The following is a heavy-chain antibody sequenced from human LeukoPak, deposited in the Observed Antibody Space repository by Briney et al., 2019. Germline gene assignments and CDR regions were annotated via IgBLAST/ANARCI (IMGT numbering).Heavy chain of an antibody. Sequence: GGSLRLSCAASGFTFSSYSMNWVRQAPGKGLEWVSSISSSSSYIYYADSVKGRFTIPRDNAKNSLYLQMNSLRAEDTAVYYCARQAYTTMAYIDYWGQGTLVTVSS. CDR2: ISSSSSYI. CDR3: ARQAYTTMAYIDY. V-gene: IGHV3-21*01. D-gene: IGHD5-18*01. CDR1: GFTFSSYS. J-gene: IGHJ4*02.